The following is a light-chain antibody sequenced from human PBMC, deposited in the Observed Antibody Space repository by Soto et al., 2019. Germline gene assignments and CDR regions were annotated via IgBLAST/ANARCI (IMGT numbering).Light chain of an antibody. CDR1: SSDVGAYNY. CDR2: DVS. Sequence: QSVLTQPASVSGSPGQSIAISCTGTSSDVGAYNYVSWYQQHPGKAPKLMIYDVSNRPSGVSNLFSGSKSVNTASLTISGLQAEDEADYYCNSYATSSTYVFGTGTKVTVL. CDR3: NSYATSSTYV. J-gene: IGLJ1*01. V-gene: IGLV2-14*03.